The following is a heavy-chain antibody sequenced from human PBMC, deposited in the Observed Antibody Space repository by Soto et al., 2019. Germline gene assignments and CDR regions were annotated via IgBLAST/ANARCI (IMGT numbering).Heavy chain of an antibody. CDR3: ASGSSASAYIDY. D-gene: IGHD6-13*01. Sequence: SETLSLTCTVSGGSVSSGTYYWSWIRQPPGKGLDWIGYIYNSGSTDYNPSLKSRVTISVDTSKNQFSLKLSSVTAADTAVYYCASGSSASAYIDYWGQGTLVTVSS. CDR1: GGSVSSGTYY. CDR2: IYNSGST. V-gene: IGHV4-61*01. J-gene: IGHJ4*02.